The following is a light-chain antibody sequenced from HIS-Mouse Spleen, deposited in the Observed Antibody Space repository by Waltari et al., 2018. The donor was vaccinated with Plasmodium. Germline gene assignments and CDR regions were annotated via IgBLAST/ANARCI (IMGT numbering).Light chain of an antibody. CDR3: QAWDSSTVV. Sequence: SYELTQPPSVSVSPGQTASITCSGDKLGDKYACWYQQKPGQFPVLGIYQDIKRPSGILERFSGSNAGNTATLTISGTQAMDEADYYCQAWDSSTVVFGGGTKLTVL. CDR2: QDI. J-gene: IGLJ2*01. V-gene: IGLV3-1*01. CDR1: KLGDKY.